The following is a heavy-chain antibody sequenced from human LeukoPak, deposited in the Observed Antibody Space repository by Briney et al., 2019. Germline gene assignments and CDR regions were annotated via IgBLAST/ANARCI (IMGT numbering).Heavy chain of an antibody. CDR2: ISGSGGST. D-gene: IGHD4-17*01. V-gene: IGHV3-23*01. J-gene: IGHJ3*02. Sequence: GGSLRLSCAASGFTFSSYAMNWVRQAPGKGLEWDSVISGSGGSTYYADSVKGRFTMSRDNSKNTLYLQMNSLRAEDTAVYYCAKERGNGVRGAFDIWGQGTMVTVSS. CDR3: AKERGNGVRGAFDI. CDR1: GFTFSSYA.